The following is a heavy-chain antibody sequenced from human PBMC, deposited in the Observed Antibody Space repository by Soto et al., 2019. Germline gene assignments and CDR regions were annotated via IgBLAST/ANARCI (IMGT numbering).Heavy chain of an antibody. CDR3: AREEARALDY. CDR1: GFSFNNYA. Sequence: QVQLVESGGGVVQPGRSLRLSCAASGFSFNNYAMHWVRQAPGKGLEWVTVISYDGSNKYYADSVKGRFTVSRDNSKNTLYLQMNSLRAEDTAVYYCAREEARALDYWGQGNLVTVS. D-gene: IGHD6-6*01. V-gene: IGHV3-30-3*01. J-gene: IGHJ4*02. CDR2: ISYDGSNK.